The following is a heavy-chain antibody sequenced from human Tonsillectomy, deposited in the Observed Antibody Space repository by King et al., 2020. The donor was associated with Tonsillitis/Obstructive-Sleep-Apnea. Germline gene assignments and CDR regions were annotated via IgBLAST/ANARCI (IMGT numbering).Heavy chain of an antibody. CDR2: IYYSGST. CDR1: GGSISSYY. Sequence: QLQESGPGLVKPSETLSLTCTVSGGSISSYYWSWIRQPPGKGLEWIGYIYYSGSTNYNPSLKSRVTISVDTSKNQFSLKLSSVTAADKAVYYCARHYYGSGSYQRYFDYWGQGTLVTVSS. J-gene: IGHJ4*02. CDR3: ARHYYGSGSYQRYFDY. V-gene: IGHV4-59*01. D-gene: IGHD3-10*01.